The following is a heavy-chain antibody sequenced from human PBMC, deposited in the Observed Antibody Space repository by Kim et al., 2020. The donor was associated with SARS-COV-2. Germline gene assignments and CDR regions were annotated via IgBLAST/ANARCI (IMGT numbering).Heavy chain of an antibody. CDR1: GFTFDDYA. V-gene: IGHV3-9*01. J-gene: IGHJ3*02. CDR2: ISWNSGSI. Sequence: GGSLRLSCAASGFTFDDYAMHWVRQAPGKGLEWVSGISWNSGSIGYADSVKGRFTISRDNAKNSLYLQMNSLRAEDTALYYCATPSSGYYFGAFDIWGQGTMVTVSS. D-gene: IGHD3-22*01. CDR3: ATPSSGYYFGAFDI.